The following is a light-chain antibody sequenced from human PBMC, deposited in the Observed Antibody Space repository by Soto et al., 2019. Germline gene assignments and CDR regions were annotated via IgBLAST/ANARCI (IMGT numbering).Light chain of an antibody. CDR1: TGAVTGGYY. V-gene: IGLV7-43*01. Sequence: QAVVTQEPSLTVSPGGTVTLTCASSTGAVTGGYYPNWFQQKPGQAPRALIYSTSNQHSWTPARFSGSLPGDKAALTLSGVQPEDEAEYYCLFYYGGAHVFGRGTKLTVL. CDR2: STS. CDR3: LFYYGGAHV. J-gene: IGLJ2*01.